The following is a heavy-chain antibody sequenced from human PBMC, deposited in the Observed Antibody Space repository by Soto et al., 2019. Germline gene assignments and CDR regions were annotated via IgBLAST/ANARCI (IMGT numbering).Heavy chain of an antibody. J-gene: IGHJ5*02. D-gene: IGHD3-10*01. Sequence: PSETLSLTCTVSGGSIRSGDYYWSWIRQPPGKGLESIGYIYYSGSTNYNPSLKSRVTISVDTSKNQFSLKLSSVTAADTAVYYCARDNPMVRGVISRVRWFDPWGQGTLVTVSS. V-gene: IGHV4-61*08. CDR1: GGSIRSGDYY. CDR3: ARDNPMVRGVISRVRWFDP. CDR2: IYYSGST.